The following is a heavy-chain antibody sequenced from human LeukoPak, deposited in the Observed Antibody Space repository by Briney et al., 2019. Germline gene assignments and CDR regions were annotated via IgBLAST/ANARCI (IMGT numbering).Heavy chain of an antibody. CDR3: ARHYRSLWRGSFDY. D-gene: IGHD5-18*01. Sequence: SETLSLSCTVSGDSISSNYWSWLRQPPGKGLEWIGYLYNSGSTKYNPSLKSRVTISVDTSKNQFSLKLSSVTAADTAVYYCARHYRSLWRGSFDYWGQGILVTVSS. J-gene: IGHJ4*02. CDR2: LYNSGST. CDR1: GDSISSNY. V-gene: IGHV4-59*08.